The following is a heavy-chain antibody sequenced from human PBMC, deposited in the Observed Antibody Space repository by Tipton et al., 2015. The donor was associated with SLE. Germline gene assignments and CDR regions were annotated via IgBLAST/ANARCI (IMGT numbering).Heavy chain of an antibody. CDR2: IYYSEGT. CDR3: ARDRGGSFLFDY. J-gene: IGHJ4*02. V-gene: IGHV4-59*01. Sequence: TLSLTCSVSGGSISSYSYNWIRQPPGKGLEWIANIYYSEGTNYNPSLKSRVTISVDTSKNQFSLKLRSVTAADTAVYYCARDRGGSFLFDYWGQGTLVTVSS. CDR1: GGSISSYS. D-gene: IGHD1-26*01.